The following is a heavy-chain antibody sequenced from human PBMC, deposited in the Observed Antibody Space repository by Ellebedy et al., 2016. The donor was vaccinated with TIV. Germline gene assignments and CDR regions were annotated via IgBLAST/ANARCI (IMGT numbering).Heavy chain of an antibody. J-gene: IGHJ5*02. D-gene: IGHD5-24*01. CDR3: AKGGRGNWFDP. Sequence: GESLKISCAASGFTFSSYAMSWVRQAPGKGLEWVSAISGSGGSTYYADSVKGRFTISRDNSKNTLYVQMNSLRAEDTAVYYCAKGGRGNWFDPWGQGTLATVSS. CDR1: GFTFSSYA. V-gene: IGHV3-23*01. CDR2: ISGSGGST.